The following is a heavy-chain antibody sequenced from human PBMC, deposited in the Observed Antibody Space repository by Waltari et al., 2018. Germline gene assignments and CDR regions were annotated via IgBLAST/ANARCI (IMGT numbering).Heavy chain of an antibody. CDR2: INNGGVDK. Sequence: EVQLLDPGGGVAQPGGSLTLSCAASGFSFTAPALSWVRQTPDRGLEWVSGINNGGVDKYYTDSVKGRFIVSRDNSRNTLYLQMSSLRAEDTAVYYCAKEIGALGTPVFDYWGQGTLVSVSS. CDR1: GFSFTAPA. D-gene: IGHD6-13*01. CDR3: AKEIGALGTPVFDY. J-gene: IGHJ4*02. V-gene: IGHV3-23*01.